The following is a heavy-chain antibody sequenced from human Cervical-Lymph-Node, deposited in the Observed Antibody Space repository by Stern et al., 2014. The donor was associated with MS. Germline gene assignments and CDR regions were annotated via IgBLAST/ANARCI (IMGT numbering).Heavy chain of an antibody. D-gene: IGHD2-15*01. Sequence: EVQLVESGGGLVQPGGSLRLSCVVSGLPFSSYWMTWVRQVPGRGLEWEANIKEDGSQKEYVDSVKGRFTISRDNAKNSLYLQMGSLRAEDTAVYYCARNRGWYWMDYWGQGTLVTVSS. J-gene: IGHJ4*02. CDR3: ARNRGWYWMDY. CDR2: IKEDGSQK. CDR1: GLPFSSYW. V-gene: IGHV3-7*01.